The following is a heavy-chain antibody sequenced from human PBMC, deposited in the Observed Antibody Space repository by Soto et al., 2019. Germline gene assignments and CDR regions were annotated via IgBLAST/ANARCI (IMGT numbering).Heavy chain of an antibody. J-gene: IGHJ3*02. Sequence: QVQLVQSGAEVRKPGSSVKVSCKASGGTFDKRAIYWMRQAPGQGLECMGGIVPRFGTTNYAQKFQARVTITADEATSAACLVVSNLTPDDTAVYYCARDLDVGGLGMTFEIWGQGTMVAVSS. CDR2: IVPRFGTT. D-gene: IGHD7-27*01. CDR1: GGTFDKRA. V-gene: IGHV1-69*12. CDR3: ARDLDVGGLGMTFEI.